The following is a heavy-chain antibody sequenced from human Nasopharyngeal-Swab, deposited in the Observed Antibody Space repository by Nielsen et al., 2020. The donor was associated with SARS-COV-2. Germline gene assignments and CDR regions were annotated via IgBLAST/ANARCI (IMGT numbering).Heavy chain of an antibody. V-gene: IGHV3-33*01. CDR2: IWYDGSNK. CDR1: GFTFSSYG. Sequence: GGSLRLSCAASGFTFSSYGMHWVRQAPGKGLEWVAVIWYDGSNKYYADSVKGRFTISRDNSKNTLYLQMNSLRAEDTAVYYCARAFPGSSGWYPFDYWGQGTLVTVSS. J-gene: IGHJ4*02. CDR3: ARAFPGSSGWYPFDY. D-gene: IGHD6-19*01.